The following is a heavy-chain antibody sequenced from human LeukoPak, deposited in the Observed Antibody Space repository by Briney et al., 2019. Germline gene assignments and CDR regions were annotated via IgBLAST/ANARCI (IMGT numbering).Heavy chain of an antibody. D-gene: IGHD6-6*01. Sequence: ASVKVSCKASGYTFTGYYMHWVRQAPGQGLEWMGWINPNSGGTYYAQKFQGRVTITRNTSISTAYMELSSLRSEDTAVYYCARRKAARPKLSMWWFDPWGQGTLVTVSS. CDR2: INPNSGGT. CDR1: GYTFTGYY. CDR3: ARRKAARPKLSMWWFDP. V-gene: IGHV1-2*02. J-gene: IGHJ5*02.